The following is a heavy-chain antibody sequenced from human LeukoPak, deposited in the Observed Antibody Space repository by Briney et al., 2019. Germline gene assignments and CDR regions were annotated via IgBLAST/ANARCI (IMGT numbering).Heavy chain of an antibody. Sequence: GGSLRLSRTVSGFTVRSNSMSWVRQTPGKGLEWVSFIYSDNTHYSDSVKGRFTISRDNSKNTLYLQMNSLRAEDTAVYYCARRAGAYSHPYDYWGQGTLVTVSS. CDR3: ARRAGAYSHPYDY. CDR2: IYSDNT. D-gene: IGHD4/OR15-4a*01. J-gene: IGHJ4*02. V-gene: IGHV3-53*01. CDR1: GFTVRSNS.